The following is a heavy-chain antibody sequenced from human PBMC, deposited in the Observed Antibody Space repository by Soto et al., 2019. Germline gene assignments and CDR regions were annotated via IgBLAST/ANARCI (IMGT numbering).Heavy chain of an antibody. CDR2: ISYDGSNK. J-gene: IGHJ6*02. CDR3: ATDGGQRGSGTLGSGGMDV. CDR1: GFTFSSYA. V-gene: IGHV3-30-3*01. D-gene: IGHD3-10*01. Sequence: QVQLVESGGGVVQPGRSLRLSCADSGFTFSSYAMHWVRQAPGKGLEWVAVISYDGSNKYYADSVKGRFTISRDNSKNTLYLQMNSLRAEDTAVYYCATDGGQRGSGTLGSGGMDVWGQGTTVTVSS.